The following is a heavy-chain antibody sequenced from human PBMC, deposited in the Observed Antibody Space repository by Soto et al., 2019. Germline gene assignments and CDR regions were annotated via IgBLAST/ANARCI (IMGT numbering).Heavy chain of an antibody. CDR2: ISSTTNYI. J-gene: IGHJ4*02. V-gene: IGHV3-21*01. Sequence: GGSLRLSCAASGFTFTRYSMNWVRQAPGKGLEWVSSISSTTNYIYYADSMKGRFTVSRANAKNSVYLEMNSLSAEDTAVYYCARESEDLTSNFDYWGQGTLVTVSS. CDR1: GFTFTRYS. CDR3: ARESEDLTSNFDY.